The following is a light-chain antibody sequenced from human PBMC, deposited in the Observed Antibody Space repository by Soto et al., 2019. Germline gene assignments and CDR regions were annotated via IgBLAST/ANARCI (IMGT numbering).Light chain of an antibody. CDR2: LNSDGSH. CDR3: QTWGAGIQG. J-gene: IGLJ3*02. CDR1: SGPGSYG. V-gene: IGLV4-69*01. Sequence: QPVLTQSPSASASLGASVKLTCTLSSGPGSYGIAWHQQQPDKRPRCLMRLNSDGSHFNGDGIPVRFSGSSSGAEHYLAISSLQSEDEADYYCQTWGAGIQGFGGGTKLTVL.